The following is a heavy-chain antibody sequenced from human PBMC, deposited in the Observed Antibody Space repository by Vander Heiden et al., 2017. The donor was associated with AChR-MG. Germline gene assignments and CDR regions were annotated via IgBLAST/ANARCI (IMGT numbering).Heavy chain of an antibody. CDR3: ARDPDSNYNYYYGMDV. D-gene: IGHD4-4*01. J-gene: IGHJ6*02. V-gene: IGHV1-69*02. CDR1: GVTFSSYT. Sequence: QVQLVQSGAEVKKPGSSVNVSCTASGVTFSSYTISWVRQAPGQGLEWMGRIIPILGIANYAQKFQGRVTITADKSTSTAYMELSSLRSEDTAVYYCARDPDSNYNYYYGMDVWGQGTTVTVSS. CDR2: IIPILGIA.